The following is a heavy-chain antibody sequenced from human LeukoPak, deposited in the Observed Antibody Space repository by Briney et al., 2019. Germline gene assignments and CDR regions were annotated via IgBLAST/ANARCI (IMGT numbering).Heavy chain of an antibody. J-gene: IGHJ4*02. Sequence: GGSLRLSCAASGFTFSSYSMNWVCQAPGKGLEWVSSISSSSSYIYYAGSVKGRFTISRDNAKNSLYLQMNSLRAEDTAVYYCAREVVGTMVRGATLGNYWGQGTLVTVSS. CDR1: GFTFSSYS. CDR2: ISSSSSYI. V-gene: IGHV3-21*01. D-gene: IGHD3-10*01. CDR3: AREVVGTMVRGATLGNY.